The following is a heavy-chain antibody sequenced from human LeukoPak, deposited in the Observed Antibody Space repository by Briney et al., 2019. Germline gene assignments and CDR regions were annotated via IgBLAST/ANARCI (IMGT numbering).Heavy chain of an antibody. J-gene: IGHJ4*02. V-gene: IGHV3-48*03. CDR1: GFTFSSYE. CDR2: ISSSGSTI. Sequence: GGSLRLSCTASGFTFSSYEMNWVRQAPGKGLEWVSYISSSGSTIHYADSVKGRFTISRDNAKSSLYLQMNSLRAEDTAVYYCARYRGNAWVPFDYWGQGTLVTVSS. CDR3: ARYRGNAWVPFDY. D-gene: IGHD5-12*01.